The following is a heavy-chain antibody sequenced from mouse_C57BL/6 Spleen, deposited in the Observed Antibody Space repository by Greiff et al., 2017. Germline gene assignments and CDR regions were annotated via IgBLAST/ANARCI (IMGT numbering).Heavy chain of an antibody. CDR3: ARWDTTVDFDY. CDR1: GYTFTSYW. Sequence: QVQLQQPGAELVRPGSSVKLSCKASGYTFTSYWMDWVKQRPGQGLEWIGNIYPSDSETHYNQKFKDKATLTVDKSSSTAYMQHSSLTSEDSAVYYCARWDTTVDFDYGGQGTTLTVSS. J-gene: IGHJ2*01. CDR2: IYPSDSET. V-gene: IGHV1-61*01. D-gene: IGHD1-1*01.